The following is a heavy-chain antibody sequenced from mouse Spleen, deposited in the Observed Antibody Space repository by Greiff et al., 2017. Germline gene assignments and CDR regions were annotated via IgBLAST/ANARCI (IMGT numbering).Heavy chain of an antibody. J-gene: IGHJ4*01. CDR1: GYTFTDYE. CDR2: IDPETGGT. D-gene: IGHD2-5*01. CDR3: TRRGSNYGYAMDY. Sequence: QVQLQQSGAELVRPGASVTLSCKASGYTFTDYEMHWVKQTPVHGLEWIGAIDPETGGTAYNQKFKGKAILTADKSSSTAYMELRSLTSEDSAVYYCTRRGSNYGYAMDYWGQGTSVTVSS. V-gene: IGHV1-15*01.